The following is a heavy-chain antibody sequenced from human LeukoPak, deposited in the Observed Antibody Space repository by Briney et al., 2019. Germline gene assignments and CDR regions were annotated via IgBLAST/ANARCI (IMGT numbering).Heavy chain of an antibody. J-gene: IGHJ4*02. V-gene: IGHV3-7*01. CDR1: GFTFSSYW. Sequence: PGGSLRLSCAASGFTFSSYWMSWVRQAPGKGLEWVANIKQDGSEKYYVDSVKGRFTISRDNAKNSLYLQMNSLRAEDTAVYYCARARFLQWLLLFDYWGQGTLVTVSS. CDR3: ARARFLQWLLLFDY. D-gene: IGHD3-3*01. CDR2: IKQDGSEK.